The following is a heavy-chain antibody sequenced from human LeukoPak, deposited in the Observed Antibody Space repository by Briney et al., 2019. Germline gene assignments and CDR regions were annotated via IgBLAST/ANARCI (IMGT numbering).Heavy chain of an antibody. V-gene: IGHV4-59*12. CDR3: ARAGYSSSWSPHYYYYMDV. CDR2: IYYSGST. Sequence: SETLSLTCTVSGGSISSYYWSWIRQPPGKGLEWIGYIYYSGSTNYNPSLKSRVTISVDTSKNQFSLKLSSVTAADTAVYYCARAGYSSSWSPHYYYYMDVWGKGTTVTVSS. D-gene: IGHD6-13*01. J-gene: IGHJ6*03. CDR1: GGSISSYY.